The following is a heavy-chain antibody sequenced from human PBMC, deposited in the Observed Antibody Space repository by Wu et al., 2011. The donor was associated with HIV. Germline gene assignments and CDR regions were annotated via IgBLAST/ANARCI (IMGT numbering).Heavy chain of an antibody. D-gene: IGHD6-19*01. Sequence: QVQLVQSGAEVKKPGSSVKVSCKASGGTFSSYAISWVRQAPGQGLEWMGGIIPIFGTANYAQKFQGRVTITTDESTSTAYMELSSLRSEDTAVYYCAAPLKPRGSSGWYGDYYYGMDVWGQGTTVTVSS. V-gene: IGHV1-69*05. CDR1: GGTFSSYA. J-gene: IGHJ6*02. CDR2: IIPIFGTA. CDR3: AAPLKPRGSSGWYGDYYYGMDV.